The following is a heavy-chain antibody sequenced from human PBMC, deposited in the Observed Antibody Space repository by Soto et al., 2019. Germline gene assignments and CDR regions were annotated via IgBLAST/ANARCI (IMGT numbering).Heavy chain of an antibody. Sequence: QVQLVQSGAEVKKPGASVKVSCKASGYTFINYDINWVRQATGQGLEWVGWMNPDSGNTGYAQNFQGRVTMTGNTSISSVYMELSSLTSEDTAVYYCARHYYGSGVYGMDVWGQGTTVTVSS. D-gene: IGHD3-10*01. V-gene: IGHV1-8*01. CDR3: ARHYYGSGVYGMDV. CDR1: GYTFINYD. J-gene: IGHJ6*02. CDR2: MNPDSGNT.